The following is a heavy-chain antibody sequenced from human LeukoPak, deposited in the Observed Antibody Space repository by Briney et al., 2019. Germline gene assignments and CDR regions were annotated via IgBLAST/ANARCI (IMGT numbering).Heavy chain of an antibody. D-gene: IGHD3-22*01. CDR1: GGSFSGYY. Sequence: SETPSLTCAVYGGSFSGYYWSWIRQPPGKGLEWIGEINHSGSTNYNPSLKSRVTISVDTSKNQFSLKLSSVTAADTAVYYCARAYDSSGYCDYWGQGTLVTVSS. V-gene: IGHV4-34*01. CDR3: ARAYDSSGYCDY. CDR2: INHSGST. J-gene: IGHJ4*02.